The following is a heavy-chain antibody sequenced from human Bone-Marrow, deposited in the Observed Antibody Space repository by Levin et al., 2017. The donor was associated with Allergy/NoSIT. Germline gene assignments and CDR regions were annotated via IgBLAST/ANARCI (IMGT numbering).Heavy chain of an antibody. Sequence: KVSCKTSGYIFTNYWIGWVRQMPGKGLEWVGIIYPGDSDTKYSPSFQGQVTMSADKSISTAYLQWSSLKASDTAIYYCARFPDSLDIWGQGTMVTVSS. V-gene: IGHV5-51*01. CDR2: IYPGDSDT. CDR3: ARFPDSLDI. CDR1: GYIFTNYW. D-gene: IGHD2-21*01. J-gene: IGHJ3*02.